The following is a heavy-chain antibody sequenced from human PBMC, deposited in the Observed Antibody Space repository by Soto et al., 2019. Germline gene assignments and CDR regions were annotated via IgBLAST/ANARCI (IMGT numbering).Heavy chain of an antibody. CDR1: GASVTSDDYY. CDR2: IYHSGST. CDR3: ARDPIFYYASSGYGGSYFDY. J-gene: IGHJ4*02. Sequence: SETLSLTCAVSGASVTSDDYYWSWIRQPPGKGLEWIGYIYHSGSTYYNPSLKSRVSISIDTSQNQFSLKLTSLTAADTAVYYCARDPIFYYASSGYGGSYFDYWGQGSRVT. V-gene: IGHV4-30-4*01. D-gene: IGHD3-22*01.